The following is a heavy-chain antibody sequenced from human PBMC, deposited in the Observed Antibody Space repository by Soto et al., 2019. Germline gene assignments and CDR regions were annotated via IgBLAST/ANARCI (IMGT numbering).Heavy chain of an antibody. V-gene: IGHV1-24*01. CDR2: FDPEDGKT. Sequence: ASVKVSCKVSGYTLTELSMHWVRQAPGKGLEWMGGFDPEDGKTNYTQKFQGRVTMTTDTSTSTAYMELRSLRSDDTAVYYCARDGPLSYSSGWYPDAFDIWGQGTMVTVSS. CDR3: ARDGPLSYSSGWYPDAFDI. CDR1: GYTLTELS. D-gene: IGHD6-19*01. J-gene: IGHJ3*02.